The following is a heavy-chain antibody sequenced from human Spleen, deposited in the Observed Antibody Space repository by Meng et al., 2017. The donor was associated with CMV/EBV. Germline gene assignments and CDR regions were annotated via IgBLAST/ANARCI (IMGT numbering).Heavy chain of an antibody. D-gene: IGHD2-15*01. V-gene: IGHV4-34*01. J-gene: IGHJ4*02. CDR2: INHSGST. CDR1: GGSFSGYY. CDR3: ARDRGGLDY. Sequence: QVQLQQWGAGLLKPSETLSLPCAVYGGSFSGYYWSWIRQPPGKGLEWIGEINHSGSTNYNPSLKSRVTISVDTSKNQFSLKLSSVTAADTAVYYCARDRGGLDYWGQGTLVTVSS.